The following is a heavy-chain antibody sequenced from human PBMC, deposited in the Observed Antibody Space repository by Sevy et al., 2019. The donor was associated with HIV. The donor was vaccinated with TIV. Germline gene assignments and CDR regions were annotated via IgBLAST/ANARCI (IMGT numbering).Heavy chain of an antibody. J-gene: IGHJ6*02. D-gene: IGHD3-3*01. CDR3: AKSPVLRFLRGYYYGMDV. Sequence: GGSLRLSCAASGFTFSSYAMSWVRQAPGKGLEWVSAISGSGGSTCYSDSVKGRFTISRDNSKNTLYLQMNSLRAEDTAVYHCAKSPVLRFLRGYYYGMDVWGQGTTVTVSS. V-gene: IGHV3-23*01. CDR2: ISGSGGST. CDR1: GFTFSSYA.